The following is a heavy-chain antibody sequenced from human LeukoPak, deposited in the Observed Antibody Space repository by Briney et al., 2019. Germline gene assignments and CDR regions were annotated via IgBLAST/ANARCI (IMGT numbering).Heavy chain of an antibody. CDR1: GFTFSTYA. CDR2: GSGGST. D-gene: IGHD3-3*01. V-gene: IGHV3-23*01. J-gene: IGHJ5*02. Sequence: PGGSLRLSCVASGFTFSTYAMSWVRQAPGKGLEWVSGSGGSTEYAASGKGRFSISRDNSKNTLYLQMNSLRAEDTAVYYCARDWQYYDFWSGYYTGTWFDPWGQGTLVTVSS. CDR3: ARDWQYYDFWSGYYTGTWFDP.